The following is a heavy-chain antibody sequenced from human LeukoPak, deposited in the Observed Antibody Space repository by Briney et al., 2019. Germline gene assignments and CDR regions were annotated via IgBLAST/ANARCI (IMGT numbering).Heavy chain of an antibody. CDR1: GGTFSRYA. Sequence: SVKVSCKASGGTFSRYAISWVRQAPGQGPEWMGGYIPMFGTANYAQNFQNRVTISADESTSTFSMEVSSLRPEDTAVYFCAGASSKWELSFWGQGTLVTVSS. D-gene: IGHD1-26*01. CDR3: AGASSKWELSF. V-gene: IGHV1-69*13. J-gene: IGHJ4*02. CDR2: YIPMFGTA.